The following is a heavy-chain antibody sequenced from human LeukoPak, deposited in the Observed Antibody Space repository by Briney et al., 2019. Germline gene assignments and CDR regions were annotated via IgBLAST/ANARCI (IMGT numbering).Heavy chain of an antibody. CDR2: ISSSGSSV. CDR3: ARGRTTYYYDSSGYYYARFTPDYFDY. D-gene: IGHD3-22*01. CDR1: GFTFSSYE. J-gene: IGHJ4*02. V-gene: IGHV3-48*03. Sequence: PGGSLRLSCAASGFTFSSYEMNWVRQAPGKGLEWVSSISSSGSSVYYADSVKGRFTISRDNAKNSLYLQMNSLRAEDTAVYYCARGRTTYYYDSSGYYYARFTPDYFDYWGQGTLVTVSS.